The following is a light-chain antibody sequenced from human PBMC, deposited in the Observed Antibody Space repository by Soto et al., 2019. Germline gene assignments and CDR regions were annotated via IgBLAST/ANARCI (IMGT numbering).Light chain of an antibody. CDR2: GAS. Sequence: EIVMTQSPATLSVSPGERATLSCRASQSVRRNLAWYQQKPGQAPRLLVYGASTRAAGIPGRFSGSGSGTEFTLTISSLQSEDFAVYYCQQYGSSPWTFGQGTKVEIK. CDR3: QQYGSSPWT. CDR1: QSVRRN. J-gene: IGKJ1*01. V-gene: IGKV3-15*01.